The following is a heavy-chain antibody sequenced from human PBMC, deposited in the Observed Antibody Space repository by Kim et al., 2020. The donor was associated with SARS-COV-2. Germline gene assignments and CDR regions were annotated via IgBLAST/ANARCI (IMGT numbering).Heavy chain of an antibody. V-gene: IGHV4-39*01. CDR3: ARLEMTGIGVSGWFDP. Sequence: SETLSLTCTVSGGSISRSNSHWGWIRQPPGKGLEWIGSVYYSGSTFYTPSLKSRVTISVDTSENQLSLKLTSVPAADTAVYDCARLEMTGIGVSGWFDP. D-gene: IGHD1-1*01. J-gene: IGHJ5*02. CDR1: GGSISRSNSH. CDR2: VYYSGST.